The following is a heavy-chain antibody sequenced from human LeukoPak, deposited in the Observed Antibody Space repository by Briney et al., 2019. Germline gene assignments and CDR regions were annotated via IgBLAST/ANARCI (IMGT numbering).Heavy chain of an antibody. CDR2: IRYDGRNK. D-gene: IGHD1-26*01. V-gene: IGHV3-30*02. CDR1: GFTFSSYG. J-gene: IGHJ4*02. Sequence: GGSLRLSCGASGFTFSSYGTHWVRQAPGKGLEWVAFIRYDGRNKYYAESVKGRFTISRDNSKNTLYLQMNSLRAEDTAVYYCAKDSARKSIVGSTTRGVNDYWGQGTLVTVSS. CDR3: AKDSARKSIVGSTTRGVNDY.